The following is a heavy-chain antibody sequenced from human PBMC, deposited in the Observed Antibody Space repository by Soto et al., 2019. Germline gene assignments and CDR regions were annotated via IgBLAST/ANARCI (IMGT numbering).Heavy chain of an antibody. CDR2: IYTSGST. CDR3: ARGEDDYFWGSYRSYSSDSMDV. D-gene: IGHD3-16*02. J-gene: IGHJ6*02. V-gene: IGHV4-4*07. CDR1: GGSISSYY. Sequence: PSETLSLTCTVSGGSISSYYCSWIRQPAGKGLEWIGRIYTSGSTNYNPSLKSRVTMSVDTSKNQFSLKLSSVTAAATAVYYCARGEDDYFWGSYRSYSSDSMDVWGQGTMVTVSS.